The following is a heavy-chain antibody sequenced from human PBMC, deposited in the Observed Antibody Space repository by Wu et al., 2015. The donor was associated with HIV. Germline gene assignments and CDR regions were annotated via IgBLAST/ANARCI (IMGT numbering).Heavy chain of an antibody. CDR2: ISAYSGNT. D-gene: IGHD6-19*01. J-gene: IGHJ6*03. Sequence: QVQLVQSGAEVKKPGASVKVSCKASGYTFTNYDISWVRQAPGQGLEWMGWISAYSGNTKYAQKFQGRVTITADESTSTAYMELSSLRSEDTAVYYCASPHSSGSYYMDVWGKGTTVT. CDR3: ASPHSSGSYYMDV. CDR1: GYTFTNYD. V-gene: IGHV1-18*01.